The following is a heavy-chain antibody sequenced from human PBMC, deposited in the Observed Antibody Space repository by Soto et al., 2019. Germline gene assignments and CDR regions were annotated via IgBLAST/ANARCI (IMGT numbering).Heavy chain of an antibody. V-gene: IGHV3-23*01. J-gene: IGHJ4*02. CDR3: AKGGIVVVVAATPCDY. D-gene: IGHD2-15*01. CDR1: GFTFSSYA. CDR2: ISGSGGST. Sequence: EVQLLESGGVLVQPGGSLRLSCAASGFTFSSYAMSWVRQAPGKGLEWVSAISGSGGSTYYADSVKGRFTISRDTYKNTLYLQMNSLRAEDTAVYYCAKGGIVVVVAATPCDYWGQGTLVTVSS.